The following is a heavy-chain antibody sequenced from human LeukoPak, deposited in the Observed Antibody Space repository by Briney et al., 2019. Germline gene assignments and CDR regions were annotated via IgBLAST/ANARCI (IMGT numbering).Heavy chain of an antibody. CDR1: GFSFTTYW. V-gene: IGHV3-7*01. J-gene: IGHJ4*02. D-gene: IGHD3-10*01. Sequence: GGSLRLSCAASGFSFTTYWMSWVRQAPGKGLEWVANIKQDGTEKYCVDSVKGRFTISRDNAKNSLYLQMNRLRAEDTAVYYCAKLAKYFYGSETYYFFEHWGQGTPVTASS. CDR2: IKQDGTEK. CDR3: AKLAKYFYGSETYYFFEH.